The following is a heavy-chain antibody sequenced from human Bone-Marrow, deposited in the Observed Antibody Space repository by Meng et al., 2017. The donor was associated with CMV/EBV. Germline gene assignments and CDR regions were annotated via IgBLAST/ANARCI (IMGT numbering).Heavy chain of an antibody. CDR3: ARARYCSSTSCYIRYYYYGMDV. V-gene: IGHV4-34*01. Sequence: SEPLSLTCAVYGGSFSGYYWSWIRQPPGKGLEWIGEINHSGSTNYNPSLKSRVTISVDTSKNQFSLKLSSVTAADTAVYYCARARYCSSTSCYIRYYYYGMDVWGQGTTVTVSS. J-gene: IGHJ6*02. CDR2: INHSGST. D-gene: IGHD2-2*02. CDR1: GGSFSGYY.